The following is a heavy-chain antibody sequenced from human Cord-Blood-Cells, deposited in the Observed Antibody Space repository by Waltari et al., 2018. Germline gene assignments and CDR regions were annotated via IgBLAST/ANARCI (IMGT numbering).Heavy chain of an antibody. CDR1: GFTFMSYA. CDR3: ARCWDY. V-gene: IGHV3-30*04. Sequence: QVQLVESGGGVVQRGRSLRLSGAASGFTFMSYAMHWVRQAPGKGLEGVAVISYDGSNKYYADSVKGRFTISRDKSKNTLYLQMNSLRAEDTAVYYCARCWDYWGQGTLVTVSS. CDR2: ISYDGSNK. J-gene: IGHJ4*02.